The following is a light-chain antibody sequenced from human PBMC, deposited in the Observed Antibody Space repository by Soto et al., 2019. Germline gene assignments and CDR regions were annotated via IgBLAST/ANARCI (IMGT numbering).Light chain of an antibody. Sequence: EIVLTQSPGTLSLSPGESGTLSCRAGQTLSSSSLAWYQQKHGQAPRLLMYGASNRASGIPDRFSGGGSGTDFTLTISRLEPEDFAVYYCHQYGSSPLTFGGGTKVEI. CDR1: QTLSSSS. CDR3: HQYGSSPLT. V-gene: IGKV3-20*01. CDR2: GAS. J-gene: IGKJ4*01.